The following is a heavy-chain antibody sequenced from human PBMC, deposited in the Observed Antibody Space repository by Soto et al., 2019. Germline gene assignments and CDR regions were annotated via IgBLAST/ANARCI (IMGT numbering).Heavy chain of an antibody. J-gene: IGHJ6*02. D-gene: IGHD6-19*01. Sequence: QVQLVQSGDEVQKPGSSVKVSYKASGGTFSSYAISWVRRAPGQGLEWMGWIIPIFGTANYAQKFQGRVTITADESTSTAYMELSSLRSEDTAVYYCARKEAVAGTDYYYYGMDVWGQGTTVTVSS. CDR1: GGTFSSYA. CDR2: IIPIFGTA. CDR3: ARKEAVAGTDYYYYGMDV. V-gene: IGHV1-69*12.